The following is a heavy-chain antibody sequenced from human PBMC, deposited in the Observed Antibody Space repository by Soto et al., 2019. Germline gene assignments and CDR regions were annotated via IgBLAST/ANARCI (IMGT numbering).Heavy chain of an antibody. Sequence: LRLSCAASGFTISTNYMSWVRQSPGKGLEWISVTYSGGTTYNADSVKGRFTISTDNSKNTLHLQMNSLRAEDTAVYYCARDLNYWGQGTLVTVSS. CDR3: ARDLNY. CDR1: GFTISTNY. CDR2: TYSGGTT. J-gene: IGHJ4*02. V-gene: IGHV3-66*01.